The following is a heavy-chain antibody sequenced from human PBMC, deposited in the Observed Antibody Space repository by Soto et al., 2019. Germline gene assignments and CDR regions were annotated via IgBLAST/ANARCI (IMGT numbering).Heavy chain of an antibody. CDR2: MNPNSGNT. CDR1: GYTFTSYD. D-gene: IGHD3-10*01. CDR3: ARVWYYGPQDYFDY. V-gene: IGHV1-8*01. Sequence: ASVKVSCKASGYTFTSYDINCVRQATGQGLEWMGWMNPNSGNTGYAQKFQGRVTMTRNTSISTAYMELSSLRSEDTAVYYCARVWYYGPQDYFDYWGQGTLVTVSS. J-gene: IGHJ4*02.